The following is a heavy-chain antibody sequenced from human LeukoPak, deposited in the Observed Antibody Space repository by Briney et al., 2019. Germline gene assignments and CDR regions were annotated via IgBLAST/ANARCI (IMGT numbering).Heavy chain of an antibody. CDR2: IWNDGNDK. CDR1: GFTFSSYG. CDR3: AREVGSSGWLYYFDY. V-gene: IGHV3-33*01. J-gene: IGHJ4*02. D-gene: IGHD6-19*01. Sequence: GGSLRLSCEASGFTFSSYGMHWVRQAPGKGLERVAGIWNDGNDKYYADSVKGRFIISRDNSKNTLYLQMNSLRAEDTAVYYCAREVGSSGWLYYFDYWGQGTLVTVSS.